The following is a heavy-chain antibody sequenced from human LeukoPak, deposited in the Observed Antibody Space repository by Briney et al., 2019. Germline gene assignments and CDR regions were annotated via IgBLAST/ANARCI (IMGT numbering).Heavy chain of an antibody. CDR3: ARDTVFWSGYIYYYYMDV. CDR1: GGFISSGSYY. CDR2: IYTSGST. J-gene: IGHJ6*03. V-gene: IGHV4-61*02. Sequence: PSQTLSLTCTVSGGFISSGSYYWSWIRQPAGKGLEWIGRIYTSGSTNYNPSLKSRVTISVDTSKNQFSLKLSSVTAADTAVYYCARDTVFWSGYIYYYYMDVWGKGTTVTVSS. D-gene: IGHD3-3*01.